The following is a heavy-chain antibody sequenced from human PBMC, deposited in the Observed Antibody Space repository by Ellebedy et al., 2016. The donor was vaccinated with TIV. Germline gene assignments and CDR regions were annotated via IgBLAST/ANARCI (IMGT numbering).Heavy chain of an antibody. Sequence: ASVKVSXKVSRYTLTELSMHWVRQAPGKGLEWMGGFDPEDGETIYAQKFQGRVTMTEDTSTDTAYMELSSLRSEDTAVYYCATVSEWEPGYWGQGTLVTVSS. CDR2: FDPEDGET. CDR3: ATVSEWEPGY. D-gene: IGHD1-26*01. CDR1: RYTLTELS. V-gene: IGHV1-24*01. J-gene: IGHJ4*02.